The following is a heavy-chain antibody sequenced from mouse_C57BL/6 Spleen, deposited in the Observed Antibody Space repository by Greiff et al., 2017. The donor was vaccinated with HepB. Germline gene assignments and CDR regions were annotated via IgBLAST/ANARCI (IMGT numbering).Heavy chain of an antibody. CDR1: GYTFTSYW. Sequence: QVQLQQPGAELVKPGASVKLSCKASGYTFTSYWMQWVKQRPGQGLEWIGEIDPSDSYTNYNQKFKGKATLTVDTSSSTAYMQLSSLTSEDSAVYYCARGRYVYAMDYWGQGTSVTVSS. J-gene: IGHJ4*01. V-gene: IGHV1-50*01. CDR3: ARGRYVYAMDY. D-gene: IGHD2-14*01. CDR2: IDPSDSYT.